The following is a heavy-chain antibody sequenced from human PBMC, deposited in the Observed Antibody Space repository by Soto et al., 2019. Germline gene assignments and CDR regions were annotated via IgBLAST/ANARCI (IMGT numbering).Heavy chain of an antibody. Sequence: EVQLLESGGGLVQPGGSLRLSCAASGFTFSSYAMSWVRQAPGKGLEWVAAISGSGGSTYYADSVKGRFTISRDNSKNTLYLQMNSLRAEDTAVYYCAKYPYYGDPPPTINWFDPWGQGTLVTVSS. V-gene: IGHV3-23*01. J-gene: IGHJ5*02. CDR2: ISGSGGST. D-gene: IGHD4-17*01. CDR3: AKYPYYGDPPPTINWFDP. CDR1: GFTFSSYA.